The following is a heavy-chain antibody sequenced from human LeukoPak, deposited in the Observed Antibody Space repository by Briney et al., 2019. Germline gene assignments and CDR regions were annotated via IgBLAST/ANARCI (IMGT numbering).Heavy chain of an antibody. V-gene: IGHV3-23*01. D-gene: IGHD5-24*01. CDR3: AKDRAPPRDGYKLGGFDY. Sequence: PGGSLRLSCAASGFTFNSYAMSWVRQAPGKGLEWVSSISGRGDTHYSDSVEGRFTISRDNSKNTLFLQMSSLRGEDTAVYYCAKDRAPPRDGYKLGGFDYWGQGTLVTVSS. J-gene: IGHJ4*02. CDR2: ISGRGDT. CDR1: GFTFNSYA.